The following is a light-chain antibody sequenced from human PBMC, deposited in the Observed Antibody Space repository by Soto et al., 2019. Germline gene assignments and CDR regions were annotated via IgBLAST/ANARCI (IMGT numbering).Light chain of an antibody. CDR2: AAS. V-gene: IGKV1-39*01. CDR3: QQSYNTPWT. Sequence: DIQMTQSPSSLSASVGDRVTITCLASQSISSYLNWYQQKPGKAPKLLIYAASSLQSGVPSRFSGSGSGTDFTLTISSLQPEDFATYYCQQSYNTPWTFGQGTKV. J-gene: IGKJ1*01. CDR1: QSISSY.